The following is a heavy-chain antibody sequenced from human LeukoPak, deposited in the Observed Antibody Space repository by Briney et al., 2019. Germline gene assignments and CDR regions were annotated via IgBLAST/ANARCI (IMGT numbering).Heavy chain of an antibody. Sequence: SVKVSCKASGGTFSSYAISWVRQAPGQGLEWMGGIIPIFGTANYAQKFQGRVTITTDESTSTAYMELSSLRSEDTAVYYCARDGYSYDFNYFDYWGQGTLVTVSS. D-gene: IGHD5-18*01. CDR3: ARDGYSYDFNYFDY. CDR2: IIPIFGTA. J-gene: IGHJ4*02. CDR1: GGTFSSYA. V-gene: IGHV1-69*05.